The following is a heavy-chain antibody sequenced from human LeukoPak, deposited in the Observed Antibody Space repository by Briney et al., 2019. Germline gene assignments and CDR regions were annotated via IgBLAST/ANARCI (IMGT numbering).Heavy chain of an antibody. Sequence: SETLSLTCTVSGGSINTYYWSWIRQPPGKGLEWIGYIYYSGTIKYNPSLKSRVTISVDTSTNQFSLRMNSVTAADTAVYYCARVNYYDSATYSAFDIWGQGTMVTVSS. CDR1: GGSINTYY. V-gene: IGHV4-59*01. CDR2: IYYSGTI. D-gene: IGHD3-16*01. J-gene: IGHJ3*02. CDR3: ARVNYYDSATYSAFDI.